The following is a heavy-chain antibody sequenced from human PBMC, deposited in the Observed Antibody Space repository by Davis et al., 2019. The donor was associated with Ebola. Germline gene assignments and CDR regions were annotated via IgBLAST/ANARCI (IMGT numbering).Heavy chain of an antibody. J-gene: IGHJ4*02. D-gene: IGHD3-22*01. V-gene: IGHV3-7*01. CDR2: IKQDGSEK. CDR1: GFTFSSYW. Sequence: GESLKISCAASGFTFSSYWMSWVSQAPGKGLEWVANIKQDGSEKYYVDSVKGRFTISRDNAKNSLYLQMNSLRAEDTAVYYCARVVTMIVVTWGQGTLVTVSS. CDR3: ARVVTMIVVT.